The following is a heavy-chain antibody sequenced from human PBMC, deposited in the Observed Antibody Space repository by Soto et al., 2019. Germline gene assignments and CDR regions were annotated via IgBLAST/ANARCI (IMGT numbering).Heavy chain of an antibody. CDR3: AAEIYSGGDCCHFDY. J-gene: IGHJ4*02. V-gene: IGHV1-58*01. CDR2: IIVGSGNT. D-gene: IGHD2-21*02. Sequence: SVKVSCKTSGFTFTNFAVQWVRQARGQRLEWIGWIIVGSGNTNCLQNLQGRITITRDTATGTAYTELSGLRSEDTAIYYCAAEIYSGGDCCHFDYWGRG. CDR1: GFTFTNFA.